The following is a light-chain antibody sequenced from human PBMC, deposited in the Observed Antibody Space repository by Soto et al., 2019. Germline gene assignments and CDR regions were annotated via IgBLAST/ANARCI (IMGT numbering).Light chain of an antibody. V-gene: IGLV1-40*01. CDR3: QSYDSSLSGYV. CDR1: SSNIGAGYD. CDR2: GNS. Sequence: QLVLTQPPSVSGAPGQRVTISCTGSSSNIGAGYDVHWYQQLPGPAPKLLIYGNSNRPSGVPDRFSGSKSGTSASLAITGLQAEDEADYYCQSYDSSLSGYVFGTGTKLTVL. J-gene: IGLJ1*01.